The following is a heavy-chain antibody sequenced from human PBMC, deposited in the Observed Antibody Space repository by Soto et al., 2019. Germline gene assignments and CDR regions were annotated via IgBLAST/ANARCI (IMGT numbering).Heavy chain of an antibody. D-gene: IGHD3-16*01. CDR3: VGALTYEVPYYYYGMDV. CDR2: IKQGGNEK. Sequence: WVRQAPGKGLEWVANIKQGGNEKFYVDSVKGRFTISRGNAKKSLFLQMNSLRPEDTAVYYCVGALTYEVPYYYYGMDVWGQGTTVTVSS. V-gene: IGHV3-7*01. J-gene: IGHJ6*02.